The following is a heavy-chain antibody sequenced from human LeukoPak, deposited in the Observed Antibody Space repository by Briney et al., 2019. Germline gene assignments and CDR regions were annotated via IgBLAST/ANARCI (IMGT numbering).Heavy chain of an antibody. V-gene: IGHV4-61*02. CDR3: ARQVRGYCSSTSCYGVSYNWFDP. D-gene: IGHD2-2*01. J-gene: IGHJ5*02. Sequence: SEILSLTCTVSGGSISSGSYYWSWIRQPAGKGLEWIGRIYTSGSTNYNPSLKSRVTISVDTSKNQFSLKLSSVTAADTAVYYCARQVRGYCSSTSCYGVSYNWFDPWGQGTLVTVSS. CDR2: IYTSGST. CDR1: GGSISSGSYY.